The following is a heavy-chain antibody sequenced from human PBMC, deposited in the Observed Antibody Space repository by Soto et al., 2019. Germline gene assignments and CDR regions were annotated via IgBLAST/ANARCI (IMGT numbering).Heavy chain of an antibody. CDR2: ISWDGGTT. D-gene: IGHD3-16*01. J-gene: IGHJ6*02. CDR3: VKGGGGMDV. Sequence: EVQLVESGGVVVKPGGSLRLSCAASGFTFDDYTMHWVRQAPGKGLEWVSLISWDGGTTYYADSVKGRFTISTDNSKNSLYLEMNSLRSEDAALYYCVKGGGGMDVWGQETTVTVSS. CDR1: GFTFDDYT. V-gene: IGHV3-43*01.